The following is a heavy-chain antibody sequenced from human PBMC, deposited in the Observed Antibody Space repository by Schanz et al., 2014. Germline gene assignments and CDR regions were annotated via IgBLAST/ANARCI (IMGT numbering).Heavy chain of an antibody. CDR2: INSDGSTT. CDR3: ARPLGPNYYYYGLDV. V-gene: IGHV3-74*02. J-gene: IGHJ6*02. Sequence: VQLEESGGGLVTPGGSLRLSCAASGFTFSDYYMSWIRQAPGKGLVWVSRINSDGSTTIYADSVKGRFTISRDNAKNTLYLQMNSLRAEDTAVYYCARPLGPNYYYYGLDVWGQGTTVTVSS. CDR1: GFTFSDYY.